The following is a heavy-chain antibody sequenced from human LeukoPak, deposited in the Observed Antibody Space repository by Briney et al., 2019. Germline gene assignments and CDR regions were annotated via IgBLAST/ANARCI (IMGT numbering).Heavy chain of an antibody. V-gene: IGHV3-33*01. D-gene: IGHD3-10*01. CDR3: AREGQSSDAFDI. CDR2: IWYDGSNK. Sequence: GGSLRLSCAASGFSFSTYGMHWVRQAPGKGLEWVAVIWYDGSNKYFADSVKGRFTISRDNSKNTLYLEMNSLGAEDTAVYYCAREGQSSDAFDIWAQGTMVTVSS. J-gene: IGHJ3*02. CDR1: GFSFSTYG.